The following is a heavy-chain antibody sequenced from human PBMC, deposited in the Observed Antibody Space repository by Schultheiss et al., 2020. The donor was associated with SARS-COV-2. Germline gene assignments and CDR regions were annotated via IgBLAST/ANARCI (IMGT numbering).Heavy chain of an antibody. D-gene: IGHD3-3*02. Sequence: GGSLRLSCAASGFTFSRYGMHWVRQAPGKGLEWVSRINGDGSSIGYADSVKGRFSISRDNAKNTLHLQLNSLRVDDTAVYYCAREDPDPFCSRLAYWGPGTLVTVSS. CDR2: INGDGSSI. J-gene: IGHJ4*02. CDR3: AREDPDPFCSRLAY. CDR1: GFTFSRYG. V-gene: IGHV3-74*01.